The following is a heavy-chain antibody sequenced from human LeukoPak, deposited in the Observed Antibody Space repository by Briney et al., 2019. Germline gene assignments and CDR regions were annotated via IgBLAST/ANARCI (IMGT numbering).Heavy chain of an antibody. D-gene: IGHD1-26*01. J-gene: IGHJ4*02. CDR2: IKQDGSEK. CDR3: WSWFYRGGPPGPRFFDY. Sequence: GGSLRLSCAASGFTFSSYWMSWVRQAPGKGLEWVANIKQDGSEKYYVDSVKGRFTISRDNAKNSLYLQMNSLRAEDTAVYYCWSWFYRGGPPGPRFFDYWGQGTLVTVSS. V-gene: IGHV3-7*01. CDR1: GFTFSSYW.